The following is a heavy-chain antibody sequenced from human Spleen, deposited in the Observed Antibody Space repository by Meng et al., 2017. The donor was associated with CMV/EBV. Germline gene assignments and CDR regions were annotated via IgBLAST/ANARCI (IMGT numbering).Heavy chain of an antibody. Sequence: LSCEASGFFFSSSGMHWARPSPGKGLEWVAFIRYDGSQKYYADSVKGRFTISRDDSKNTLDLQMHSLRAEDTAVYYCARTSGDGFDYWGQGTLVTVSS. D-gene: IGHD5-24*01. CDR2: IRYDGSQK. J-gene: IGHJ4*02. CDR3: ARTSGDGFDY. V-gene: IGHV3-33*01. CDR1: GFFFSSSG.